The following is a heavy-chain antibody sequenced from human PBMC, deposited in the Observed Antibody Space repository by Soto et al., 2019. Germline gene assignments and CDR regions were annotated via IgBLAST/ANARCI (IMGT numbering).Heavy chain of an antibody. J-gene: IGHJ4*02. CDR3: ARVEVAGTSSSFVEY. Sequence: PSETLSLTCTVSGGSISSYYWSWIRQPPGKGLEWIGYIYYSGSTNYNPSLKSRVTISVDTSKNQFSLKLSSVTAADTAVYYCARVEVAGTSSSFVEYWGQGTLVTVSS. D-gene: IGHD6-19*01. CDR1: GGSISSYY. CDR2: IYYSGST. V-gene: IGHV4-59*01.